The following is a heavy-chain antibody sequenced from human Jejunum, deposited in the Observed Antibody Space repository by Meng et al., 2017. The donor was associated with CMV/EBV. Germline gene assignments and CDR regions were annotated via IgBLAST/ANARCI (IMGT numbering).Heavy chain of an antibody. D-gene: IGHD3-22*01. CDR1: GFLLNGCG. J-gene: IGHJ4*02. Sequence: SGFLLNGCGVRSVRQFPGKGLGWVAVLWYDGSRRYFADSVQGRFSISRDDSKNTVYLQMNSLRAEDTAVYYCARDNDGSSHYSQFDYWGQGTLVTVSS. CDR2: LWYDGSRR. V-gene: IGHV3-33*01. CDR3: ARDNDGSSHYSQFDY.